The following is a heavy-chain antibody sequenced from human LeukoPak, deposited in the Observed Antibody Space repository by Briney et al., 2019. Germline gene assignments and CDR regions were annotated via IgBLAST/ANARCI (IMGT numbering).Heavy chain of an antibody. J-gene: IGHJ6*03. CDR3: ARVPFGVVIIFSYMDV. CDR1: GFTFSSYA. D-gene: IGHD3-3*01. CDR2: ISYDGSNK. V-gene: IGHV3-30-3*01. Sequence: GGSLRLSCAASGFTFSSYAMHWVRQAPGKGLEWVAVISYDGSNKYYADSVKGRFTISRDNSKNTLYLQMNSLRAEDTAVYYCARVPFGVVIIFSYMDVWGKGTTVTVSS.